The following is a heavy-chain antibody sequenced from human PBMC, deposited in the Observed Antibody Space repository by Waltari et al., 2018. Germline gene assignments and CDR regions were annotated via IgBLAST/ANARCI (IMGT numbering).Heavy chain of an antibody. CDR3: ATGDTGMVVYDY. V-gene: IGHV1-24*01. CDR1: GYTLTELS. J-gene: IGHJ4*02. Sequence: QVQLVQSGAEVKKPGASVKVSCKVSGYTLTELSMHWLRQAPGKGLAWMGGVDPEDGETIYEQKFQGRDTMNEDTHTDTAYMEESSMRYEDTAVYYCATGDTGMVVYDYWGQGTLVTVSS. D-gene: IGHD5-18*01. CDR2: VDPEDGET.